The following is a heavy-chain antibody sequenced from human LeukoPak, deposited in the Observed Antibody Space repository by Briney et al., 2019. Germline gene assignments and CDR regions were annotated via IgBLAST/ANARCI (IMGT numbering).Heavy chain of an antibody. D-gene: IGHD2-15*01. V-gene: IGHV3-33*01. Sequence: GESLRLSCAASGFTFSTYGTHWVRQAPGKGLEWVAVIRSDGSSEYYADSVKGRFIISRDNSKNTLYLQMNSLRAEDTAVYYCARYCSGGTCYVGLIWGQGTLVTVSS. J-gene: IGHJ4*02. CDR3: ARYCSGGTCYVGLI. CDR1: GFTFSTYG. CDR2: IRSDGSSE.